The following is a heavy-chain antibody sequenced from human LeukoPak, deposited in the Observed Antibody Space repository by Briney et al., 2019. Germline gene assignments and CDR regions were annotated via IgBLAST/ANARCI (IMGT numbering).Heavy chain of an antibody. J-gene: IGHJ4*02. Sequence: GGSLRLSCAASGFTFSSYGMHWVRQAPGKGLEWVAVIWYGGSNKYYADSVKGRFTISRDNSKNTLYLQMNSLRAEDTAVYYCAKDNYGSGTLVYYFDYWGQGTLVTVSS. V-gene: IGHV3-30*02. CDR1: GFTFSSYG. CDR2: IWYGGSNK. D-gene: IGHD3-10*01. CDR3: AKDNYGSGTLVYYFDY.